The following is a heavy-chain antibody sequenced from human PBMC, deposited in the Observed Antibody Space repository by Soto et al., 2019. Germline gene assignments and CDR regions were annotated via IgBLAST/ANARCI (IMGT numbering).Heavy chain of an antibody. CDR3: AKDRGSPGRPHYYSHGMDV. V-gene: IGHV3-23*01. Sequence: LRLSCAASGFTFSSYAMSWVRQAPGKGLEWVSAISGSGGSTYYGDSVKGRFTISRDNSKNTLYLQMNSLRAEDTAVYYCAKDRGSPGRPHYYSHGMDVWGQGTTVTVSS. CDR2: ISGSGGST. J-gene: IGHJ6*02. D-gene: IGHD1-26*01. CDR1: GFTFSSYA.